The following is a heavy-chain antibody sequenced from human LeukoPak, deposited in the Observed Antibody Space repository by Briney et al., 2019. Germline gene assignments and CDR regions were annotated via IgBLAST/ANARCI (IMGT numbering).Heavy chain of an antibody. CDR2: IYYSGST. J-gene: IGHJ4*02. V-gene: IGHV4-31*03. Sequence: SETLSLTCTVSGGSINSGDYYWSWIRQHPGKGLEWIGYIYYSGSTYYNPSLKSRVTISVDKSKNQFSLKLSSVTAADTAVYYCARLSTVTNYYFDYWGQGTLVTVSS. CDR1: GGSINSGDYY. CDR3: ARLSTVTNYYFDY. D-gene: IGHD4-17*01.